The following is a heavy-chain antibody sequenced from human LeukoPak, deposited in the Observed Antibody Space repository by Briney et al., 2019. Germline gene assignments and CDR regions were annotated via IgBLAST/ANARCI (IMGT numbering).Heavy chain of an antibody. J-gene: IGHJ4*02. CDR1: GYTFTSYG. CDR3: ARDPGGYDILTGYYPDY. CDR2: ISAYNGNT. D-gene: IGHD3-9*01. Sequence: ASVKVSCKASGYTFTSYGISWVRQAPGQGLEWMGWISAYNGNTNYAQKLQGRVTMTTDTSTSTAYMELRSLRSDDTAVYYCARDPGGYDILTGYYPDYWGQGTLVTVSS. V-gene: IGHV1-18*01.